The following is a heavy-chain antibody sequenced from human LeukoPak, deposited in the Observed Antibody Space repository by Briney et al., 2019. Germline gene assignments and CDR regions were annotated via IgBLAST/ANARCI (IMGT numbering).Heavy chain of an antibody. J-gene: IGHJ5*02. CDR2: IHPDGSIT. D-gene: IGHD5-12*01. V-gene: IGHV3-74*03. Sequence: PGGSLRLSCVGSGFTISNHWMHWVRQAPGTGLVWVSRIHPDGSITTYADSVKGRFTISRDNAKNTLYLQMNSLRAEDTAVYYCAPQQTYSPYNWFDPWGQGTLVTVSS. CDR3: APQQTYSPYNWFDP. CDR1: GFTISNHW.